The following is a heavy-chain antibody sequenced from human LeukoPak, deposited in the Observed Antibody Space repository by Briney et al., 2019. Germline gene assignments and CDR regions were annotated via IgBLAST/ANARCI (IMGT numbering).Heavy chain of an antibody. CDR1: GGTFSSYA. J-gene: IGHJ6*03. V-gene: IGHV1-69*13. D-gene: IGHD7-27*01. CDR2: IIPIFGTA. Sequence: ASVKVSCKASGGTFSSYAISWVRQAPGQGLEWMGGIIPIFGTANYAQKFQGRVTITPDESTSTAYMELSSLRSEDTAVYYCAAGTGDRYYYYYMDVWGKGTTVTVSS. CDR3: AAGTGDRYYYYYMDV.